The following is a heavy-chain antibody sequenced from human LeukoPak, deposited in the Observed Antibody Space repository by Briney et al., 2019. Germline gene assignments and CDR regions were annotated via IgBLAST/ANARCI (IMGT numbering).Heavy chain of an antibody. D-gene: IGHD1-26*01. CDR3: ARYSGTYRDY. J-gene: IGHJ4*02. Sequence: GGSLRLSCVASGFTFSNYNMNWVRQAPGKGLEWVSSISSGSSYIFYADSVKGRFTISRDNAKNSLYLQMNSLRVEDTALYYCARYSGTYRDYWGQGTLVTVSS. CDR1: GFTFSNYN. CDR2: ISSGSSYI. V-gene: IGHV3-21*01.